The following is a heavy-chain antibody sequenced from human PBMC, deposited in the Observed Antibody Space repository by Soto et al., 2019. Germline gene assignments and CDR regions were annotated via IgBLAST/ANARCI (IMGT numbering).Heavy chain of an antibody. D-gene: IGHD3-22*01. CDR3: ARDAFNYDGTGYHSDY. Sequence: GGSLRLSCAASGFTFSSYSMNWVRQAPGKGLEWVSYISSSGTTVYYADSVKGRFTISRDNAKNSLSLQMYSLRDDDTAVYYCARDAFNYDGTGYHSDYWGQGTLVTVSS. CDR2: ISSSGTTV. CDR1: GFTFSSYS. V-gene: IGHV3-48*02. J-gene: IGHJ4*02.